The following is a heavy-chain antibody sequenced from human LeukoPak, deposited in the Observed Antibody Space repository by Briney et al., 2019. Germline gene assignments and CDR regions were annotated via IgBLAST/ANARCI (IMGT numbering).Heavy chain of an antibody. CDR2: INTGGGT. CDR1: GFTFNNYA. V-gene: IGHV3-23*01. Sequence: GGSLRLSCAASGFTFNNYAMTWVRQAPGKGLEWVSTINTGGGTYYAASVKGRFTLSRENSRNTLYLHMNSLRAEDTAVYYCAKDLFGLRDYWGQGTLVTVSS. J-gene: IGHJ4*02. D-gene: IGHD3-16*01. CDR3: AKDLFGLRDY.